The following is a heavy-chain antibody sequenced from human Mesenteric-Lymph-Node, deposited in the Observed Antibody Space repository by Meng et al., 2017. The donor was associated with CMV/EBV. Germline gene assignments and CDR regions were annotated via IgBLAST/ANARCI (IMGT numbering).Heavy chain of an antibody. D-gene: IGHD2-2*01. V-gene: IGHV3-30-3*01. CDR2: ISYDGSNK. CDR3: AIYCSSTSCYRGNGP. J-gene: IGHJ5*02. Sequence: GESLKISCAASGFTFSSYAMHWVRQAPGKGLEWVAVISYDGSNKYYADSVKGRFTISRDNSKNTLYLQMNSLRAEDTAVYYCAIYCSSTSCYRGNGPWGQGTLVTVSS. CDR1: GFTFSSYA.